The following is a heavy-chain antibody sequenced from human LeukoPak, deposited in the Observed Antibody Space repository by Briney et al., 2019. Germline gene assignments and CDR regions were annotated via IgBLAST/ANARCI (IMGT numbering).Heavy chain of an antibody. V-gene: IGHV3-48*03. CDR2: ISSSGSTI. CDR3: ARDRYYYDSNGYYFYDY. CDR1: GFTFSSYE. Sequence: PGGSLRLSCAASGFTFSSYEMNWVRQAPGKGLEWVSYISSSGSTIYYADSVKGRFTISRDNAKNSLYLQMNCLRAEDTAVYYCARDRYYYDSNGYYFYDYWGQGTLVTVSS. D-gene: IGHD3-22*01. J-gene: IGHJ4*02.